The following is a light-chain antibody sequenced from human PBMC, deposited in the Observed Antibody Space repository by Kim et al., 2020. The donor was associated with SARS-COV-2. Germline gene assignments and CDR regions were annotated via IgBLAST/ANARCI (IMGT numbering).Light chain of an antibody. V-gene: IGKV3-11*01. CDR3: QQRSNWPRRT. J-gene: IGKJ1*01. CDR2: DES. Sequence: SPGERATLPGRASQSVSSYLAWAQQKPGPAPRPLIYDESNRATGIPARFSGSGSGTDFTLTLSSLEPEDFAVYYCQQRSNWPRRTFGQGTKVDIK. CDR1: QSVSSY.